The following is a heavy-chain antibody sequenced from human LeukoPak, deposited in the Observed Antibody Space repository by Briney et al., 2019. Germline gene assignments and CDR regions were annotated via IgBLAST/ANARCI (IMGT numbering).Heavy chain of an antibody. Sequence: GRSLRLSCTASGFTFSSYTMHWIRQTPGKGLEWLAYISGSGSDIYYADSVKGRFTISRDNAKNSLYLQMNSLRPDDTALYYCSTDPRLLIYWGHGTLVTVSS. J-gene: IGHJ4*01. CDR2: ISGSGSDI. CDR3: STDPRLLIY. V-gene: IGHV3-11*01. D-gene: IGHD2-8*01. CDR1: GFTFSSYT.